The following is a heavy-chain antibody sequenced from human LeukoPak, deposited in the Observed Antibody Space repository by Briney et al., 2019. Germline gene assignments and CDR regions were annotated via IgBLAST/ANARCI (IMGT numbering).Heavy chain of an antibody. CDR1: GFTFNSYA. CDR3: AKSYPATYYDFWSGNDNWFDP. J-gene: IGHJ5*02. V-gene: IGHV3-23*01. CDR2: VTGSGSAT. D-gene: IGHD3-3*01. Sequence: GGSLRLSCAASGFTFNSYAMSWVRQASGKGLEWVSTVTGSGSATYYADSVKGRFTISRDNSKNTLYLQMNSLRAEDTAVYYCAKSYPATYYDFWSGNDNWFDPWGQGTLVTVSS.